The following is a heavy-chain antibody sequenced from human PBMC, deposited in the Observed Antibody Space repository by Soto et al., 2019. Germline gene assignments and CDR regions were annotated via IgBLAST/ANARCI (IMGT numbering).Heavy chain of an antibody. CDR2: ILHDGSNE. CDR1: GFSFSSYN. J-gene: IGHJ6*02. Sequence: QVQLEESGGGVVQPGRSLRLSCAASGFSFSSYNMHWVRQAPGKGLEWVALILHDGSNEYYADSVKGRFTISTDNSKNTLYLQMKSLRAEDTAVYYCAKSRDGYSLYFYYGMAVWGQGTTVTVSS. D-gene: IGHD4-4*01. V-gene: IGHV3-30*18. CDR3: AKSRDGYSLYFYYGMAV.